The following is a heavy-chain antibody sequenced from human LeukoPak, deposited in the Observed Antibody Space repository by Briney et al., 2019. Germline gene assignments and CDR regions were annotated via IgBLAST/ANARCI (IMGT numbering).Heavy chain of an antibody. Sequence: PGGSLRLSCAASGSTFSSYSMNWVRQAPGKGLEWVSSISTSGTYIYSADSVKGRFTISRDNANNSLYLQMNSLRAEDTAVYYCARAPYCSSSGCTDWYFDLWGRGTLVTVSS. D-gene: IGHD2-2*01. CDR2: ISTSGTYI. J-gene: IGHJ2*01. CDR1: GSTFSSYS. CDR3: ARAPYCSSSGCTDWYFDL. V-gene: IGHV3-21*01.